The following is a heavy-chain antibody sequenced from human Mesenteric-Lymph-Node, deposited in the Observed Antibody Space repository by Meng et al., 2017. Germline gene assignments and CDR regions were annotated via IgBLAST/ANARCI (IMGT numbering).Heavy chain of an antibody. J-gene: IGHJ5*02. D-gene: IGHD3-10*01. CDR3: ARDRSRGWFDP. CDR2: ISTIGNS. CDR1: GFTFSNYA. V-gene: IGHV3-23*01. Sequence: GESLKISCAASGFTFSNYAMYWVRQAPGKGLEWVSTISTIGNSFYADSVKGRFIISRDNAKNTLYLQMNSLKVEDTAVYYCARDRSRGWFDPWGQGTLVTVSS.